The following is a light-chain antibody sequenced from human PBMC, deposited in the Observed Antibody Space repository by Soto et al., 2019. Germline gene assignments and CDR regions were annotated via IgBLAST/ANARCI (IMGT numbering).Light chain of an antibody. CDR3: MQALQTPLFT. CDR2: LGS. CDR1: QSLLHSNGYNY. Sequence: IVMTQSPLSLPVTPGEPASISCRASQSLLHSNGYNYLDWYLQKPGQSPQLLIYLGSNRASGVPDRFSGSGSGTDFTLKISRVEAEDVGVYYCMQALQTPLFTFGPGTKVVIK. V-gene: IGKV2-28*01. J-gene: IGKJ3*01.